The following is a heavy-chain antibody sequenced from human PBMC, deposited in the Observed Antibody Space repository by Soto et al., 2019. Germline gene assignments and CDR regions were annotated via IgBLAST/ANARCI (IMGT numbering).Heavy chain of an antibody. J-gene: IGHJ4*02. CDR2: IYWDDDK. D-gene: IGHD1-1*01. CDR1: GFSLSSSGVG. Sequence: QITLKEAGPTQVKPTQTLTLTCTVSGFSLSSSGVGVGWIRQPPGKALEWLALIYWDDDKRYSPSLKTRVTVTRDTSKNQVVLPVTDMDPADTATYYCVRSDSATGTTFGYWGQGLLVTVPS. V-gene: IGHV2-5*02. CDR3: VRSDSATGTTFGY.